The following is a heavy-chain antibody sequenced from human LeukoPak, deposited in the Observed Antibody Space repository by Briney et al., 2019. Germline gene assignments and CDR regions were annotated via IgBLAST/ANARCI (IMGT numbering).Heavy chain of an antibody. V-gene: IGHV1-46*01. CDR3: ARTSTSGSPFDY. Sequence: ASVKVSCKTSGYTFFSYYIHWVRQAPGQGLEWMGMIHPSGGDTNCAQKFQGRVTVTMDTSTSTVHMELSSLTSNDTAVFYCARTSTSGSPFDYWGQGTLVTVSS. CDR2: IHPSGGDT. J-gene: IGHJ4*02. CDR1: GYTFFSYY. D-gene: IGHD1-26*01.